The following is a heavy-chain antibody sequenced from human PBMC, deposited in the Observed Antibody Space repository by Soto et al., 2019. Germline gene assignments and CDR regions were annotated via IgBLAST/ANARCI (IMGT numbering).Heavy chain of an antibody. CDR3: ARGEGAAGLPYNWFDP. V-gene: IGHV1-69*01. CDR2: IIPIFGTA. Sequence: QVQLVQSGAEVKKPGSSVKVSCKASGGTFSSYAISWVRQAPGQGLEWLGGIIPIFGTANYAQKFQGRVTITADESTSTAYMELSSLRSEDTAVYYCARGEGAAGLPYNWFDPWGQGTLVTVSS. CDR1: GGTFSSYA. J-gene: IGHJ5*02. D-gene: IGHD6-13*01.